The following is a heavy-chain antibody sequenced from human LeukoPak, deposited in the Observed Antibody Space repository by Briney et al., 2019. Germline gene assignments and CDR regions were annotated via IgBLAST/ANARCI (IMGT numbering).Heavy chain of an antibody. J-gene: IGHJ4*02. D-gene: IGHD6-13*01. Sequence: SETLSLTCTVSGGSISSYYWSWIRQPPGKGLEWIGYIYYSGSTNYNPSLKSRVTISVDTSKNQFSLKLSSVTAADTAVYYCATIAAAGGGYYFDYWGQGALVTVSS. CDR3: ATIAAAGGGYYFDY. V-gene: IGHV4-59*08. CDR2: IYYSGST. CDR1: GGSISSYY.